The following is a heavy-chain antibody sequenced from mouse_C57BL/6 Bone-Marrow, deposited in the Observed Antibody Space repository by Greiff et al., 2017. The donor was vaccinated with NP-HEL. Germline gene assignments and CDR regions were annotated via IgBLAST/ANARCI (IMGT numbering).Heavy chain of an antibody. D-gene: IGHD4-1*01. CDR3: ARRLGRFQYYFDY. CDR2: INPSNGGT. CDR1: GYTFTSYW. Sequence: QVHVKQPGTELVKPGASVKLSCKASGYTFTSYWMHWVKQRPGQGLEWIGNINPSNGGTNYNEKFKSKATLTVDKSSSTAYMQLSSLTSEDSAVYYCARRLGRFQYYFDYWGQGTTLTVSS. J-gene: IGHJ2*01. V-gene: IGHV1-53*01.